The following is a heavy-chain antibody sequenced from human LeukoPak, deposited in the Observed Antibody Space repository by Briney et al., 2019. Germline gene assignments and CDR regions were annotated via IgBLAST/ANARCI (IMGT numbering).Heavy chain of an antibody. CDR1: GGSISSGSYY. CDR3: ARDTALLWFGEWGAFDI. Sequence: PSETLSLTCTVSGGSISSGSYYWSWVRQPAGKGLEWIGRIYTSGSTNYNPSLKSRVTILVDTSKNQFSLKLSSVTAADTAVYYCARDTALLWFGEWGAFDIWGQGTMVTVSS. CDR2: IYTSGST. D-gene: IGHD3-10*01. J-gene: IGHJ3*02. V-gene: IGHV4-61*02.